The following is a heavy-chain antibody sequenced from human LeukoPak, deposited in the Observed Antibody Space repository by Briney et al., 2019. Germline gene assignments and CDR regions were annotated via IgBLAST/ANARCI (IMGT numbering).Heavy chain of an antibody. CDR2: IYYSGST. D-gene: IGHD3-3*01. J-gene: IGHJ4*02. CDR3: AREAPEISGVAFDY. CDR1: GGSISSYY. V-gene: IGHV4-59*12. Sequence: SETLSLTCTVSGGSISSYYWSWIRQPPGKGLEWIGYIYYSGSTNYNPSLKSRVTISVDTSKNQFSLKLSSVTAADTAVYHCAREAPEISGVAFDYWGQGTLITVSS.